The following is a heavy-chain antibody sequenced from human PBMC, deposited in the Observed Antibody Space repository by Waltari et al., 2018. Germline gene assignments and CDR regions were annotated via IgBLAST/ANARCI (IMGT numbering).Heavy chain of an antibody. J-gene: IGHJ5*02. CDR2: IYYSGST. D-gene: IGHD3-16*01. Sequence: QVQLQESGPGLVKPSETLSLTCTVSGGSISSYYWSWIRQPPGKGLEWIGYIYYSGSTNYNPSLKSRVTISVDTAKNQFSLKLSSVTAADTAVYYCARAGGSPGWFDPWGQGTLVTVSS. CDR3: ARAGGSPGWFDP. V-gene: IGHV4-59*01. CDR1: GGSISSYY.